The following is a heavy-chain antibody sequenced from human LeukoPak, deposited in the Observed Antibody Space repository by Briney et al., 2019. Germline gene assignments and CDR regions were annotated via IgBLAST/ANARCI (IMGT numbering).Heavy chain of an antibody. CDR3: AKYNWNFGSGNYFDY. V-gene: IGHV3-23*01. CDR2: ISGSGGST. D-gene: IGHD1-7*01. CDR1: GFTFSSYA. Sequence: GGSLRLSCAASGFTFSSYAMSWVRQAPGKGLEWVSAISGSGGSTYYADSVKGRFTISRDNSKNTLYLQMNSLRAEDTAVYYCAKYNWNFGSGNYFDYWGRGTLVTVSS. J-gene: IGHJ4*02.